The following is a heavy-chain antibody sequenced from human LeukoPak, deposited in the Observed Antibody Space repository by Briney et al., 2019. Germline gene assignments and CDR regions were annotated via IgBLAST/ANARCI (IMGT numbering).Heavy chain of an antibody. CDR3: ASTRSGWSHWYFDL. CDR2: IYYSGST. D-gene: IGHD6-19*01. Sequence: PSETLSLTCTVSGGSISSSSYYWGWLRQPPGKGLEWIGSIYYSGSTYYNPSLKSRVTISVDTSKNQFSLKLSSVTAADTAVYYCASTRSGWSHWYFDLWGRGTLVTVSS. CDR1: GGSISSSSYY. V-gene: IGHV4-39*01. J-gene: IGHJ2*01.